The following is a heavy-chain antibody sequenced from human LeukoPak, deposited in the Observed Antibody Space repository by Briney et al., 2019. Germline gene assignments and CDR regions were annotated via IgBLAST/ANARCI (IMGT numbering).Heavy chain of an antibody. CDR2: ISSSGSTI. J-gene: IGHJ5*02. D-gene: IGHD2-15*01. CDR1: GFTFSSYE. V-gene: IGHV3-48*03. CDR3: AKGRMYCSGGSCYYSWFDP. Sequence: GGSLRLSCAASGFTFSSYEMNWVRQAPGKGLEWVSYISSSGSTIYYADSVKGRFTISRDNAKNSLYLQMNSLRAEDTAVYYCAKGRMYCSGGSCYYSWFDPWGQGTLVTVSS.